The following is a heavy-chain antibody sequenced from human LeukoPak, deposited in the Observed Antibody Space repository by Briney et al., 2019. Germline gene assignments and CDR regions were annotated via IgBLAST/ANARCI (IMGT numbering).Heavy chain of an antibody. CDR3: AKVRGTGYNWNDFFDY. D-gene: IGHD1-1*01. V-gene: IGHV3-30*02. J-gene: IGHJ4*02. CDR2: IRYDGSNK. Sequence: GGSLRLSCAASGFTFSSYGMHWVRQAPGKGLEWVAFIRYDGSNKYYADSVKGRFTISRDNSKNTLYLQMNSLRAEDTAVYYCAKVRGTGYNWNDFFDYWGQGTLVTVSS. CDR1: GFTFSSYG.